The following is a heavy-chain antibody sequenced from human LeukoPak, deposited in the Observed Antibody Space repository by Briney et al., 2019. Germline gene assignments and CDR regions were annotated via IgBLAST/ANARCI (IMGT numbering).Heavy chain of an antibody. CDR1: GFTFSSYD. J-gene: IGHJ4*02. CDR3: ARAAAAGEYDY. D-gene: IGHD6-13*01. Sequence: GGSLRLSCAASGFTFSSYDIHWVRQATGKGLEWVSGIGTAGEIYYPGSVKGRFTISRENAKNSLYLQMNSLRAGDTAVYYCARAAAAGEYDYWGQGTLVTVSS. V-gene: IGHV3-13*01. CDR2: IGTAGEI.